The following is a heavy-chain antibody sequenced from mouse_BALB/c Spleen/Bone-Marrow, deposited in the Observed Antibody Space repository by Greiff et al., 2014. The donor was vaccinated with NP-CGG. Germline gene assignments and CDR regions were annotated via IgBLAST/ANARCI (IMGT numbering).Heavy chain of an antibody. Sequence: VQLQQSGAELVKPGASVKLSCKASGYTFTSYWMHWVKQRPGQGLEWIGEINPSNGRTNYNEKFKSKATLTVDKSSSTAYMQLSSQTTRDSAVYYVASDYTYDTCCAWFVYWGQGTLVTVAA. CDR2: INPSNGRT. J-gene: IGHJ3*01. D-gene: IGHD2-12*01. V-gene: IGHV1S81*02. CDR3: ASDYTYDTCCAWFVY. CDR1: GYTFTSYW.